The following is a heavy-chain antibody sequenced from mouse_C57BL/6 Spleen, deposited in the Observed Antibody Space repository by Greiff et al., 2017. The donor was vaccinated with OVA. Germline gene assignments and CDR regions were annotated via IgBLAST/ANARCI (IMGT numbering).Heavy chain of an antibody. CDR3: ARDPLYYFDV. CDR1: GFTFSSYA. J-gene: IGHJ1*03. CDR2: ISDGGSYT. Sequence: EVQVVESGGGLVKPGGSLKLSCAASGFTFSSYAMSWVRQTPEKRLEWVATISDGGSYTYYPDNVKGRVTISRDNAKNNLYLQMSHLKSEDTAMYYCARDPLYYFDVWGTGTTVTVSS. V-gene: IGHV5-4*01. D-gene: IGHD2-1*01.